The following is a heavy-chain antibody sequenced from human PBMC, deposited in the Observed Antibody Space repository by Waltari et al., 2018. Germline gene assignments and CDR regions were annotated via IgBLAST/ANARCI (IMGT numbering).Heavy chain of an antibody. Sequence: EVQLLESGGGLEQPGGYLRLSCAAPGFTFSSYSMLLVRQAPGKGLEWVSAISGGATSTQYADSVKGRFTISRDNSKNTLYVQMNSLRAEDTAVYYCARRTYGSGIDLWGQGTLVTVSS. CDR1: GFTFSSYS. J-gene: IGHJ5*02. CDR2: ISGGATST. CDR3: ARRTYGSGIDL. D-gene: IGHD3-10*01. V-gene: IGHV3-23*01.